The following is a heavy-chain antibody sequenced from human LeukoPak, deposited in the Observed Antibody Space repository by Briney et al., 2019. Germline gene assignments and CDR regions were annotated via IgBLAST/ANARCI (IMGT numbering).Heavy chain of an antibody. CDR3: ASPAIGPFDS. J-gene: IGHJ4*02. Sequence: SETLSLTCTVSGGSISSSYYFWGWIRPRPGKGLEWFGSIYYSGSPSYSPSLKSRVTISVDTSKNQFSPKLSSVTAADTAVYCCASPAIGPFDSWGQGTLVTVSS. CDR1: GGSISSSYYF. CDR2: IYYSGSP. D-gene: IGHD2-2*02. V-gene: IGHV4-39*01.